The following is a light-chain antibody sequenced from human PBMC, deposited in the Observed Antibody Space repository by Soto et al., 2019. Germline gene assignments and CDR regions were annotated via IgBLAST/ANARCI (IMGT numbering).Light chain of an antibody. CDR3: GSYADSNNYV. Sequence: QSALTQPPSASGSPGQSVTISCTGTSSDVGSYNYVSWYQHHPGKAPKVMIYEVNKRPSGVPDRFSGSKSGNTASLTVSGLQAEDEADYYCGSYADSNNYVFGTGTKVTVL. V-gene: IGLV2-8*01. CDR2: EVN. CDR1: SSDVGSYNY. J-gene: IGLJ1*01.